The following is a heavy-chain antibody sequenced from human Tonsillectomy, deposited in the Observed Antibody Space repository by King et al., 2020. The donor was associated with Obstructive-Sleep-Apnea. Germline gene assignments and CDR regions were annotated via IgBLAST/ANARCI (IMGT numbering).Heavy chain of an antibody. V-gene: IGHV4-39*07. Sequence: QLQESGPGLVKPSETLSLTCTVSGGSISSSSYYWGWIRQPPGKGLEWIGSIYYSGSTYYNPSLKSRFTISVDTPKNQYSLKLSSVTAAASAVYYCAREGDIVVVPAANMDVWGQGTTVTVSS. J-gene: IGHJ6*02. CDR1: GGSISSSSYY. D-gene: IGHD2-2*01. CDR3: AREGDIVVVPAANMDV. CDR2: IYYSGST.